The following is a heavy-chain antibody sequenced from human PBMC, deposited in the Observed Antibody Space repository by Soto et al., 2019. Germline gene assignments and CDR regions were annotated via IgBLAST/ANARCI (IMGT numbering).Heavy chain of an antibody. CDR3: ARSLGWRDAFDI. Sequence: EVQLVESGGGLVQPGGSLRLSCAASGFSFSSFWKSWGRQAPGKGLEWVANIKQDGRDEYYVDSVKGRFTISRDNAKNSLYLQMNSLRAEDTAVYYCARSLGWRDAFDIWGQGTMVTVSS. CDR2: IKQDGRDE. J-gene: IGHJ3*02. CDR1: GFSFSSFW. V-gene: IGHV3-7*01. D-gene: IGHD6-19*01.